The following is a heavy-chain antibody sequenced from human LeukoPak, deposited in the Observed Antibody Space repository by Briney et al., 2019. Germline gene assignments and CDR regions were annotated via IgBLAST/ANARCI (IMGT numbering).Heavy chain of an antibody. CDR3: AVGYSYGSHQVDAFDI. D-gene: IGHD5-18*01. J-gene: IGHJ3*02. Sequence: SQTLSLTCTVSGGSISSGGYYWSWLRQHPGTGPEWIGYIYYSGSTYYNPSLKSRVTISVDTSKNQFSLKLSSVTAADTAVYYCAVGYSYGSHQVDAFDIWGQGTMVTVSS. V-gene: IGHV4-31*03. CDR1: GGSISSGGYY. CDR2: IYYSGST.